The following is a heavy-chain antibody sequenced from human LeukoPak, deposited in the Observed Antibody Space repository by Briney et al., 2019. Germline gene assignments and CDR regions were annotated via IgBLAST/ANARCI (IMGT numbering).Heavy chain of an antibody. V-gene: IGHV3-33*01. Sequence: GGSLRLSCAASGFTFSSYGMHWVRQAPGKGLEWVAVIWYDGSNKYYADSVKGRFTIPRDNAKNSLYLQMNSLRAEDTAVYYCARKLDLDYWGQGTLVTVSS. CDR2: IWYDGSNK. CDR3: ARKLDLDY. D-gene: IGHD1-7*01. CDR1: GFTFSSYG. J-gene: IGHJ4*02.